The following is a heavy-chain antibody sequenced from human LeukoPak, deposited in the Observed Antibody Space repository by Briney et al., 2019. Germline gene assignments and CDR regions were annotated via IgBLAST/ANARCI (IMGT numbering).Heavy chain of an antibody. CDR2: IYYSGST. Sequence: SETLSLTCTVSGGSISSYYWSWIRQPPGKGLEWIGYIYYSGSTNYNPSLKSRVTISVDTSKNQFSLKLSSVTAADTAVYYCARAGVYSSWPFDYWGQGTLVTVSS. V-gene: IGHV4-59*01. CDR3: ARAGVYSSWPFDY. CDR1: GGSISSYY. J-gene: IGHJ4*02. D-gene: IGHD6-6*01.